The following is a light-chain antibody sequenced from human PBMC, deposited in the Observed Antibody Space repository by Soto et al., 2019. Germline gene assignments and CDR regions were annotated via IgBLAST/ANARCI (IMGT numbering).Light chain of an antibody. V-gene: IGKV3D-20*02. J-gene: IGKJ1*01. CDR1: QSVSSSY. CDR2: GAS. Sequence: ELVFTHSPATLAFSPWEKATLSVSASQSVSSSYLAWYQPKPCQAPRLLIYGASSRATGIPDRFSGSGSGTDFTLTISRLEPEDFAVYYCQQRSNWPGTFGQGTKVDIK. CDR3: QQRSNWPGT.